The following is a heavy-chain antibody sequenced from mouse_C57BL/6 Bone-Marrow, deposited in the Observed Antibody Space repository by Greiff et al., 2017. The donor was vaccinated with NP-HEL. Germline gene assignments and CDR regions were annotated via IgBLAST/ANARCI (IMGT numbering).Heavy chain of an antibody. D-gene: IGHD2-4*01. Sequence: EVKLMESGGGLVKPGGSLKLSCAASGFTFSSYAMSWVRQTPEKRLEWVATISDGGSYTYYPDNVKDRFTISRDNAKNNLYLQMSHLKSEDTAMYYCARDRDYDGYYYAMDYWGQGTSVTVSS. J-gene: IGHJ4*01. CDR2: ISDGGSYT. CDR1: GFTFSSYA. CDR3: ARDRDYDGYYYAMDY. V-gene: IGHV5-4*01.